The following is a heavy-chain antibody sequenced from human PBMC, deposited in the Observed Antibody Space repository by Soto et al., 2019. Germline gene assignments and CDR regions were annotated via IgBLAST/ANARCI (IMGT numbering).Heavy chain of an antibody. D-gene: IGHD3-10*01. CDR2: IYYSGST. CDR1: GGSISSYY. CDR3: ARDRWGEDGSGSYSLDY. V-gene: IGHV4-59*01. Sequence: QVQLQESGPGLVKPSETLSLTCTVSGGSISSYYWSWIRQPPGKGLEWIGYIYYSGSTNYNPSLKSRVTISVDTSKNQFSLKRSSVTAADTAVYYCARDRWGEDGSGSYSLDYWGQGTLVTVSS. J-gene: IGHJ4*02.